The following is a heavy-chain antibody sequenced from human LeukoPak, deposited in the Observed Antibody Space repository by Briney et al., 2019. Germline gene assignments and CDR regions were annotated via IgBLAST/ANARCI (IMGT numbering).Heavy chain of an antibody. CDR2: IYSSGST. Sequence: SETLSLTCTISGGSINSYFWSWIRQPAGKGLEWIGRIYSSGSTNYNSSLKSRVSMSVDTSKNQFSLRLSSVTAADTAVYYCARDVYDYGDYTIDYWGRETLVTVSS. CDR1: GGSINSYF. CDR3: ARDVYDYGDYTIDY. J-gene: IGHJ4*02. D-gene: IGHD4-17*01. V-gene: IGHV4-4*07.